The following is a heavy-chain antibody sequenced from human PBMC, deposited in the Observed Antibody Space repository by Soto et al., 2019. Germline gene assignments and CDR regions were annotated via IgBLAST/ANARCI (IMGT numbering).Heavy chain of an antibody. CDR1: GGLFSSYA. CDR3: ARGDSPYVWFNEF. Sequence: QAQLVQSGAEVKKPGSSVKVSCKDSGGLFSSYAISWVRQAPGQGLEWMGGIIPVFDTPYYAQKFHGRVTITADESTNTAYLELSSLRSDDTAMYYCARGDSPYVWFNEFWGQGSRVTVSS. D-gene: IGHD3-16*01. CDR2: IIPVFDTP. V-gene: IGHV1-69*01. J-gene: IGHJ4*02.